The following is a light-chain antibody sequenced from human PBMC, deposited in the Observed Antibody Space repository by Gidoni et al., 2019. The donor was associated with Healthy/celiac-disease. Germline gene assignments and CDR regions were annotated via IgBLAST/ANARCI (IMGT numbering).Light chain of an antibody. CDR2: AAS. CDR3: QQSYSTPWT. CDR1: QSISSH. Sequence: EIQMTQSPSSLSASVGDRDTITCRASQSISSHLNWYQQKLGKAPKPLIYAASSLQSGVPSRFSGSGSGTDFTLTISSLHPEDFATYYCQQSYSTPWTFGQXTKVEIK. V-gene: IGKV1-39*01. J-gene: IGKJ1*01.